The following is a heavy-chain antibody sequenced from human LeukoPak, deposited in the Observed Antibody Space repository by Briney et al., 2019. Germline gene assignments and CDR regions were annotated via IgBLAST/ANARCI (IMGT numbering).Heavy chain of an antibody. J-gene: IGHJ4*02. V-gene: IGHV3-23*01. Sequence: GGSLRLSCAASGFTFSNYAMSWVRQAPGKGLEWVSAISGSGGSTYYADSVKGRFTISRDNSKNTLYLQMNSLRAEDTAVYYCAKSPPIVPRNGYYFDYWGQGTLVTVSS. CDR1: GFTFSNYA. CDR3: AKSPPIVPRNGYYFDY. D-gene: IGHD3-16*02. CDR2: ISGSGGST.